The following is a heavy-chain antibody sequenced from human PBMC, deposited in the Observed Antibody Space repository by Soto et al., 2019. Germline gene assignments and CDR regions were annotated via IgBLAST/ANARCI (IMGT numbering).Heavy chain of an antibody. Sequence: QITLKESGPTLVKPTQTLTLTCTFSGFSLSTSGVGVGWIRQPPGKALEWLALIYWDDDKRYSPSLKTRLTTTKHNAKNQVLLTIHNKHHVDTATYYSAQTSYYYDSSCYHRCFYPWGQGTLVTGSS. CDR1: GFSLSTSGVG. CDR2: IYWDDDK. J-gene: IGHJ5*02. D-gene: IGHD3-22*01. CDR3: AQTSYYYDSSCYHRCFYP. V-gene: IGHV2-5*02.